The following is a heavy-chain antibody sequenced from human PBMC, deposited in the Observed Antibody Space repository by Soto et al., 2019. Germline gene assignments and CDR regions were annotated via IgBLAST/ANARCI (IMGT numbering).Heavy chain of an antibody. CDR1: GFTFSSYA. D-gene: IGHD6-13*01. V-gene: IGHV3-30-3*01. J-gene: IGHJ4*02. CDR2: ISYDGSNK. CDR3: ARAIGQQLVPFDY. Sequence: GSLRLSCAASGFTFSSYAMHWVHQAPGKGLEWVAVISYDGSNKYYADSVKGRFTISRDNSKNTLYLQMNSLRAEDTAVYYCARAIGQQLVPFDYWGQGTLVTVSS.